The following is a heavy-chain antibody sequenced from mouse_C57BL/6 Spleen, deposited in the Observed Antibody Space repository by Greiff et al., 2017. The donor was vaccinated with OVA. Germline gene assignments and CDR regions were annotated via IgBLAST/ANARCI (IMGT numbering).Heavy chain of an antibody. CDR2: IDPETGGT. J-gene: IGHJ2*01. V-gene: IGHV1-15*01. CDR1: GYTFTDYE. CDR3: TSLYDFDY. Sequence: QVQLQQSGAELVRPGASVTLSCKASGYTFTDYEMHWVKQTPVHGLEWIGAIDPETGGTAYNQKFKGQAILTADKSSSTAYMELRSLTSEDSAVYYCTSLYDFDYWGQGTTLTVSS. D-gene: IGHD2-12*01.